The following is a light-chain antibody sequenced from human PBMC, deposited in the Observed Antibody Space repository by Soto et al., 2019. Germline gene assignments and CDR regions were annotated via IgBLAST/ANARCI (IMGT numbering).Light chain of an antibody. Sequence: DIQMTQSPSTLSASVGERVTITCRASQSVSNWLAWYQQKPGKAPKLLIYAASSLQSGVPSRFSGSGSGTDFTLTINSLQPEDFATYYCQQSYSTPPITFGQGTRLEIK. CDR3: QQSYSTPPIT. V-gene: IGKV1-39*01. CDR1: QSVSNW. CDR2: AAS. J-gene: IGKJ5*01.